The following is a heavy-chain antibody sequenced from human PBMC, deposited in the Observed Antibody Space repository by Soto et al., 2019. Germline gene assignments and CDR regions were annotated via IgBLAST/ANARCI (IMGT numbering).Heavy chain of an antibody. CDR3: AILGYCSSTSCYAGARYMDV. Sequence: SETLSLTCTVSGGSISSSSYYWGWIRQPPGKGLEWIGSIYYSGSTYYNPSLKSRVTISVDTSKNQFSLKLSSVTAAETAVYYCAILGYCSSTSCYAGARYMDVWGKGTTVTVSS. J-gene: IGHJ6*03. D-gene: IGHD2-2*01. V-gene: IGHV4-39*01. CDR1: GGSISSSSYY. CDR2: IYYSGST.